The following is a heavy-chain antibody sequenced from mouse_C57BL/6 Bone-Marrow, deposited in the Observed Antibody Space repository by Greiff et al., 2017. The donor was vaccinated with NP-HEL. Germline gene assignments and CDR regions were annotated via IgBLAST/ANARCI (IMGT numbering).Heavy chain of an antibody. CDR3: ARVGVYYGIAY. V-gene: IGHV1-85*01. CDR1: GYTFTSYD. CDR2: IYPRDGST. D-gene: IGHD2-1*01. J-gene: IGHJ3*01. Sequence: VKLMESGPELVKPGASVKLSCKASGYTFTSYDINWVKQRPGQGLEWIGWIYPRDGSTKYNEKFKGKATLTVDTSSSTAYMELHSLTSEDSAVYFCARVGVYYGIAYWGQGTLVTVSA.